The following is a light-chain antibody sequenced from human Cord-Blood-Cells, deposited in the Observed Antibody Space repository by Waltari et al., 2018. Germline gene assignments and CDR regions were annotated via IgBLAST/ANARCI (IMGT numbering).Light chain of an antibody. Sequence: SALTQPASVSGPPGQSITISCAGNSSDVCGYNYFSRYQQHPGKAPKLMIYDVSNRPSGVSNRFSGSKSGNTASLTISGLQAEDEADYYCSSYTSSSNAVFGGGTQLTVL. CDR2: DVS. J-gene: IGLJ7*01. V-gene: IGLV2-14*01. CDR3: SSYTSSSNAV. CDR1: SSDVCGYNY.